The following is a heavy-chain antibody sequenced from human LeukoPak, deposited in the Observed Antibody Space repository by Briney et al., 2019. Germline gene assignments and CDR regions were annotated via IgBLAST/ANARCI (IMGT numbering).Heavy chain of an antibody. V-gene: IGHV3-53*05. J-gene: IGHJ4*02. Sequence: PGGSVRLCCAASGFTVSSNYMSWVRQAPGKGLEWVSVIYSGGSTYYADSVKGRFTISRDNSKNTLYLQMNSLRSEDTAVYYCARSTTDYWGQGTLVTVSS. D-gene: IGHD2/OR15-2a*01. CDR3: ARSTTDY. CDR2: IYSGGST. CDR1: GFTVSSNY.